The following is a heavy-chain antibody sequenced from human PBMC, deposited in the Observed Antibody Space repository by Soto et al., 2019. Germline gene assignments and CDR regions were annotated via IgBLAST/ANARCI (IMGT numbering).Heavy chain of an antibody. CDR2: FDPEDGET. V-gene: IGHV1-24*01. Sequence: ASVKVSCKVSGYTLTELSMHWVRQAPGKGLEWMGGFDPEDGETIYAQKFQGRVTMTEDTSTDTAYMELSSLRSEDTAVYYCATSYSGYVHNYYYYGMDVWGQGTTVTV. CDR1: GYTLTELS. CDR3: ATSYSGYVHNYYYYGMDV. J-gene: IGHJ6*02. D-gene: IGHD5-12*01.